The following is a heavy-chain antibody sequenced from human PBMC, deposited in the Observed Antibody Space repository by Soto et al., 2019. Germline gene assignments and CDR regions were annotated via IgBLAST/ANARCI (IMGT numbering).Heavy chain of an antibody. V-gene: IGHV1-18*01. Sequence: QVQLVQSGAEVKKPGASVKVSCKASGYTFTSCGISWVRQAPGQGLEWMGWIHAYNGNTNYAQKPQGRVTMTIDTSTRTAYMELWSLRSDNTAVYYCARVLPPSDPWGQGTLVTVSS. D-gene: IGHD1-26*01. CDR2: IHAYNGNT. CDR1: GYTFTSCG. J-gene: IGHJ5*02. CDR3: ARVLPPSDP.